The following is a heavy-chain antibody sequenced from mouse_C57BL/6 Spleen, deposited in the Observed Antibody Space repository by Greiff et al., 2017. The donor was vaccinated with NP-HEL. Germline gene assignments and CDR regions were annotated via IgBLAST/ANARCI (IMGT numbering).Heavy chain of an antibody. CDR1: GFTFTDYY. J-gene: IGHJ2*01. CDR2: INYDGSST. V-gene: IGHV5-16*01. Sequence: EVMLVESEGGLVQPGSSMKLSCTASGFTFTDYYMAWVRQVPEKGLEWVANINYDGSSTYYLDSLKSRFIISRDNAKNILYLQMSSLKSEDTATYYCAREELYYFDYWGQGTTLTVSS. CDR3: AREELYYFDY.